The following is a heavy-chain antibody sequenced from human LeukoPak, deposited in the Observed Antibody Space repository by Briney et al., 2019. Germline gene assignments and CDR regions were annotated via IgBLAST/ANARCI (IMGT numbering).Heavy chain of an antibody. CDR3: ARGGSSLPFDY. J-gene: IGHJ4*02. D-gene: IGHD6-6*01. CDR2: IFTSGST. V-gene: IGHV4-4*08. CDR1: GGSISSYY. Sequence: SETLSLTCTVSGGSISSYYWSWIRQPPGKGLEWIGYIFTSGSTNYNPSLKSRVTISVDTSKNQFSLKLSSVTATDTAVYYCARGGSSLPFDYWGQGTLVTVTS.